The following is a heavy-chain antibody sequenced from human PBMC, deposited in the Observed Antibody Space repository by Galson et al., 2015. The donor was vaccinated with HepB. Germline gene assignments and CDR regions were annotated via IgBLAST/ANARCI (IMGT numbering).Heavy chain of an antibody. Sequence: QSGAEVKKPGESLRISCKASGYSFTSHWISWVRQTPGEGLEWMGRIDPDDSSATYSPSFQGHVTISADKSTSTAYLQWSSLKASDTAIYYCARREYSSGYAMSDHWGQGTLVTVSS. CDR1: GYSFTSHW. V-gene: IGHV5-10-1*01. CDR3: ARREYSSGYAMSDH. CDR2: IDPDDSSA. D-gene: IGHD3-16*01. J-gene: IGHJ4*02.